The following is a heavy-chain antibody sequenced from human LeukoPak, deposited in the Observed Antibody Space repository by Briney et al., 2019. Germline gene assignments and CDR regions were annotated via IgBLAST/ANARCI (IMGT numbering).Heavy chain of an antibody. Sequence: GASVNVSCKTSAYTFTRYYMQWVRQAPGHGLEWMGIINPISGAADYAQKFQGRVTMTRDTSTSTVYMELSSLRSEDTAMYYCARLPYRDGVAQDYWGQGTLVTVSP. J-gene: IGHJ4*02. CDR2: INPISGAA. V-gene: IGHV1-46*01. CDR1: AYTFTRYY. D-gene: IGHD3-16*02. CDR3: ARLPYRDGVAQDY.